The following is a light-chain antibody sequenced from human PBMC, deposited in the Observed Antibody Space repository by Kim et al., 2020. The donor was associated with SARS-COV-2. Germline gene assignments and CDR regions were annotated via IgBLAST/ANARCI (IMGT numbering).Light chain of an antibody. V-gene: IGKV1-8*01. CDR2: AAT. CDR1: QGISSY. J-gene: IGKJ1*01. CDR3: QQYYSYART. Sequence: ASKGDRVTITCRPSQGISSYLAWYKQKPGKAPKLLIYAATTLQSGVPSRFSGSGSGTDFTLTISCLQSEDFATYYCQQYYSYARTFGQGTKVDIK.